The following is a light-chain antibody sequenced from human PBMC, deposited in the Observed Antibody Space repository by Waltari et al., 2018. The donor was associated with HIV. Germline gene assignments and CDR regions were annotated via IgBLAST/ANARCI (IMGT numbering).Light chain of an antibody. V-gene: IGKV1-39*01. CDR1: QSISSY. CDR3: QQSYGSPFT. J-gene: IGKJ3*01. CDR2: AAS. Sequence: DIRVTQSPSSLSASVGDRVTITCRASQSISSYLNWYQQKPGTAPKLLTSAASSLQSGVPSRFSGNGSGTDFTLTISSLQPEDFATYYCQQSYGSPFTFGPGSKLHIK.